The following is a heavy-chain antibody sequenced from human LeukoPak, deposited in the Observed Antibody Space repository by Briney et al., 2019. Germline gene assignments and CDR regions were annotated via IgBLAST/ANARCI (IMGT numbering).Heavy chain of an antibody. CDR2: IYHSGST. V-gene: IGHV4-38-2*01. J-gene: IGHJ4*02. Sequence: SETLSLTCAVSGYSISSGYYRGWIRQPPGKGLEWIGSIYHSGSTYYNPSLKSRVTISVDTSKNQFSLKLSSVTAADTAVYYCARSLWQNRGFDYWGQGTLVTVSS. CDR1: GYSISSGYY. D-gene: IGHD1-14*01. CDR3: ARSLWQNRGFDY.